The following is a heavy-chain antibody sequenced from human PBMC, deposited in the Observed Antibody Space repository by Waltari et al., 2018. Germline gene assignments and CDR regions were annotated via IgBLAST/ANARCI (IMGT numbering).Heavy chain of an antibody. Sequence: QVTLSESGPALVTPTQTLTLTCTFSGFSLNTSGMCVSWSSQHPGKALEWPALIDWDDDKYYSTSLKTRLTISKDTSKNQVVLTMTNMDPVDTATYYCARISGATVTTRGAFDIWGQGTMVTVSS. D-gene: IGHD4-4*01. CDR3: ARISGATVTTRGAFDI. V-gene: IGHV2-70*01. CDR2: IDWDDDK. CDR1: GFSLNTSGMC. J-gene: IGHJ3*02.